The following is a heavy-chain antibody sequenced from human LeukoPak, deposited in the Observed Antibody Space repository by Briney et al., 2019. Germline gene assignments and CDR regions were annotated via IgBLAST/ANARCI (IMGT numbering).Heavy chain of an antibody. CDR3: ARGGLSSGIHTHDF. D-gene: IGHD6-19*01. V-gene: IGHV1-69*13. Sequence: ASVKVSCKASGGTSSSYAISWVRQAPGQGLEWMGGIIPIFGTANYAQKFQGRVTITADESTSTAYMELSSLRSEDTAVYYCARGGLSSGIHTHDFWGQGTLVTVSS. CDR1: GGTSSSYA. CDR2: IIPIFGTA. J-gene: IGHJ4*02.